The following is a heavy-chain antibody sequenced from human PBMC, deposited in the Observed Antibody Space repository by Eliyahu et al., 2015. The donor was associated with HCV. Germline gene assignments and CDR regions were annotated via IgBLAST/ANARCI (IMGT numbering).Heavy chain of an antibody. D-gene: IGHD3-9*01. Sequence: EVQLVESGGGLVKPGGSLRLSCAASGFTFSXYSMXWVRQAPGKGREWVSSISSSSSYIYYADSVKGRFTISRDNAKNSLYLQMNSLRAEDTAVYYCARGGRVCTNGVCNLPYYDILTGSSYYFDYWGQGTLVTVSS. J-gene: IGHJ4*02. V-gene: IGHV3-21*01. CDR2: ISSSSSYI. CDR1: GFTFSXYS. CDR3: ARGGRVCTNGVCNLPYYDILTGSSYYFDY.